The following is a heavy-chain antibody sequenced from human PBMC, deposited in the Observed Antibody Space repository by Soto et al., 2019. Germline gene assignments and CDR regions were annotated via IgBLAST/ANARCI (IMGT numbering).Heavy chain of an antibody. V-gene: IGHV3-30*18. D-gene: IGHD6-13*01. CDR2: ISYDGSNK. J-gene: IGHJ4*02. CDR1: GFTFSSYG. CDR3: AKPYSSSWGYFDY. Sequence: QVQLVESGGGVVQPGRSLRLSCAASGFTFSSYGMHWVRQAPGKGLEWVAVISYDGSNKYYADSVKGRFTISRDSSKNTLYLQMNSLRAEDTAVYYCAKPYSSSWGYFDYWGQGTLVTVSS.